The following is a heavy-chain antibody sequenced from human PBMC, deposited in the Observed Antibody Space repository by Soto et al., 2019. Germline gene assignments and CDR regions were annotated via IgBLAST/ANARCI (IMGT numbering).Heavy chain of an antibody. CDR1: GFTFSTYS. V-gene: IGHV3-48*02. D-gene: IGHD6-6*01. J-gene: IGHJ6*02. CDR2: ISSRSYTI. CDR3: ARGGRSSDNGMDV. Sequence: EVQLVESGGGLVQPGGSLRLSCAASGFTFSTYSMNWVRQAPGKGLEWVSYISSRSYTIYYVDSVKGRFTISRENAKNSLYLQMNSLRDEDTAVYYCARGGRSSDNGMDVWGQGTTVTVSS.